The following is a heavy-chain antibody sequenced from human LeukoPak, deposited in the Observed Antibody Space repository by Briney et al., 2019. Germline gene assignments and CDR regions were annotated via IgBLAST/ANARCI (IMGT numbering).Heavy chain of an antibody. CDR1: GGTFSSYA. V-gene: IGHV1-69*04. Sequence: SVKVSCKASGGTFSSYAISWVRQAPGQGLEWMGRIIPILGIANYAQKFQGRVTITADKSTSTAYMELSSLRSEDTAVYYCARVFRRAAGEDYWGQGTLVTVSS. J-gene: IGHJ4*02. CDR3: ARVFRRAAGEDY. CDR2: IIPILGIA. D-gene: IGHD6-13*01.